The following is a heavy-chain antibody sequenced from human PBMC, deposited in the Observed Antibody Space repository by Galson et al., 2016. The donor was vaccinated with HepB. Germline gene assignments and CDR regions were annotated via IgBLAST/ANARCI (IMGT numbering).Heavy chain of an antibody. D-gene: IGHD6-6*01. Sequence: SLRLSCAVSGFTFRSYDMLWVRQVTGKGLEWVAAIGSAGDAYYRGSVKGRFAISRENAKKSLFLQMNSLRAGDTAVYYCARGDSSYSGMDVWGQGTAVTVS. J-gene: IGHJ6*02. V-gene: IGHV3-13*04. CDR2: IGSAGDA. CDR3: ARGDSSYSGMDV. CDR1: GFTFRSYD.